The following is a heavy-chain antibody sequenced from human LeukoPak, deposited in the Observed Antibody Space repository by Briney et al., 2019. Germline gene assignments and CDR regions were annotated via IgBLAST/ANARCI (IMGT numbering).Heavy chain of an antibody. Sequence: PSETLSLTCTVSGGSISSYYWSWIRQPPGKGLEWIGYIYYGGSTNYNPSLKSRVTISVDTSKNQFSLKLRSVTAADTAVYYCARAQSPGYSYYYYYMDVWGKGTTVTVSS. V-gene: IGHV4-59*01. CDR1: GGSISSYY. D-gene: IGHD3-9*01. CDR2: IYYGGST. CDR3: ARAQSPGYSYYYYYMDV. J-gene: IGHJ6*03.